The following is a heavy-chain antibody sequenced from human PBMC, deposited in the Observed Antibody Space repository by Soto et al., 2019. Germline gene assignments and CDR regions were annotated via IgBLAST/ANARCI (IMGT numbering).Heavy chain of an antibody. D-gene: IGHD3-22*01. CDR1: GGSITTGDYS. Sequence: QLQLQESGSGQVKPSQTLSLTCAVSGGSITTGDYSWNWIRQPPGWGLEWVGYIYDSGSTYYNPSLKSRATISVDRSKNHFSLKLSSVTAADTAVYYCARGRSTSGYPNFDPWGQGTLVTVSS. V-gene: IGHV4-30-2*01. CDR2: IYDSGST. CDR3: ARGRSTSGYPNFDP. J-gene: IGHJ5*02.